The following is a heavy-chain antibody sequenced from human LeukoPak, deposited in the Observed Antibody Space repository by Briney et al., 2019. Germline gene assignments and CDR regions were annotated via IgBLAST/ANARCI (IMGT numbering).Heavy chain of an antibody. D-gene: IGHD2/OR15-2a*01. CDR1: GDSVSADSAA. CDR3: AREEYSAAFFDY. V-gene: IGHV6-1*01. Sequence: SQTLSLTCAISGDSVSADSAAWNWIRQSPSRGLEWLGRTYYRSKWYTDYAASMKSRIIVITDTSRNQFSLQLKSMTPEDTALYFCAREEYSAAFFDYWGQGTLVTVSS. CDR2: TYYRSKWYT. J-gene: IGHJ4*02.